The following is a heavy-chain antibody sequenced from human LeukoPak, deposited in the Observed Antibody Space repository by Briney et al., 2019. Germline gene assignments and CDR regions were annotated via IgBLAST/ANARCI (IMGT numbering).Heavy chain of an antibody. D-gene: IGHD6-6*01. CDR1: GFTFSSYV. CDR2: ISGSGGST. Sequence: PGGSLRLSCAASGFTFSSYVMRWVRQAPRKGLEWVSSISGSGGSTYYADSVKGRFTISRDNSKNTLYLQMNNLRAEDAAFYYCAKSIAISGDNYGMDVWGQGTTVTVSS. CDR3: AKSIAISGDNYGMDV. J-gene: IGHJ6*02. V-gene: IGHV3-23*01.